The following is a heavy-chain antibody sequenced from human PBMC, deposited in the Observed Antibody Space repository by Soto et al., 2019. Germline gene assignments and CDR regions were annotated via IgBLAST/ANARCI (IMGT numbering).Heavy chain of an antibody. V-gene: IGHV1-69*06. CDR2: IIPIFGTA. D-gene: IGHD1-1*01. CDR1: GGTFSSYA. J-gene: IGHJ4*02. CDR3: ARGGIVGNWNEVSSFDY. Sequence: QVQLVQSGAEVKKPGSSVKVSCKASGGTFSSYAINWVRQAPGQGLEWMGGIIPIFGTANYAQKFQGRVTITADKSTSTAYMELSSLRSEDTAVYYCARGGIVGNWNEVSSFDYWGQGTLVTVSS.